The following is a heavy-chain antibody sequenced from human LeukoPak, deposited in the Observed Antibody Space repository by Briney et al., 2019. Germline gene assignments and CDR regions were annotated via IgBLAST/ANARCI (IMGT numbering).Heavy chain of an antibody. V-gene: IGHV1-46*01. CDR1: GYTFTSYY. D-gene: IGHD4-23*01. CDR2: INPSDGTT. J-gene: IGHJ6*03. Sequence: ASVKVSCKASGYTFTSYYIHWVRQAPGQGLEWMGIINPSDGTTNYAQRFQGRVTMTRDMSTSTVYMELSSLRSEDTAVYYCARDPGDYGSNPLMVYYYYMDVWGKGTTVTVSS. CDR3: ARDPGDYGSNPLMVYYYYMDV.